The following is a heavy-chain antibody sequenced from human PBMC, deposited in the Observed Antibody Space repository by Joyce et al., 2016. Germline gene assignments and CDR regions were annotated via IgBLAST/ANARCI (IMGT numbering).Heavy chain of an antibody. J-gene: IGHJ6*03. D-gene: IGHD4-17*01. CDR2: IMHSVIP. CDR1: GGSFIGSY. Sequence: QVQLQQWGAGLLKPSETLSLTCAVSGGSFIGSYWTWIRQTPGKGLEWIGEIMHSVIPNYKSSLKMRLTMSLDTSKNQFSLNLRSLTAADSAVYYCARGPRSDYGRNYYFYYMDVWGKGTTVTVSS. CDR3: ARGPRSDYGRNYYFYYMDV. V-gene: IGHV4-34*01.